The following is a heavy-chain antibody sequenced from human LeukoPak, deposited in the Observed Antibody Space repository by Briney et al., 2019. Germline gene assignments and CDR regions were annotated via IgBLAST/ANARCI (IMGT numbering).Heavy chain of an antibody. D-gene: IGHD4/OR15-4a*01. J-gene: IGHJ4*02. CDR3: ARGGADKPFDY. CDR1: GGSISSSSYY. V-gene: IGHV4-39*07. CDR2: MYHSGST. Sequence: SETLSLTCTVSGGSISSSSYYWGWIRQPPGKGLEWIGSMYHSGSTYYNPSLKSRVTISGDTSTNQFSLKLSSVTAADTAVYYCARGGADKPFDYWGQGTLVTVSS.